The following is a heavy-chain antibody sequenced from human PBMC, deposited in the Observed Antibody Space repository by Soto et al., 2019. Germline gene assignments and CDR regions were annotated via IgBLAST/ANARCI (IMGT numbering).Heavy chain of an antibody. CDR1: GGTFGSYA. CDR2: IIPIPGTA. CDR3: ARSHRSTISLEIYYYYYYGMDV. V-gene: IGHV1-69*01. J-gene: IGHJ6*02. Sequence: QVQLVQSGAEVKKPGSSVKVSCKASGGTFGSYAISWLRQAPGQGLEWMGGIIPIPGTANYAQKFQGRVTIAADESTSTAYTELSSLRSEDTAVYYCARSHRSTISLEIYYYYYYGMDVWGQGTTVTVSS. D-gene: IGHD2-2*01.